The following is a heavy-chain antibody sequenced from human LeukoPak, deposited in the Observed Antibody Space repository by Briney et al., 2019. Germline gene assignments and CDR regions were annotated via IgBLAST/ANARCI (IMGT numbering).Heavy chain of an antibody. CDR2: IYSGGST. CDR1: GFTVSSNY. D-gene: IGHD3-22*01. V-gene: IGHV3-53*05. CDR3: AKDRFTMIVVVPESDAFDI. Sequence: GGSLRLSCAASGFTVSSNYMSWVRQAPGKGLEWVSVIYSGGSTYYADSVKGRFTISRDNSKNTLYLQMNSLRTEDTAVYYCAKDRFTMIVVVPESDAFDIWGQGTMVTVSS. J-gene: IGHJ3*02.